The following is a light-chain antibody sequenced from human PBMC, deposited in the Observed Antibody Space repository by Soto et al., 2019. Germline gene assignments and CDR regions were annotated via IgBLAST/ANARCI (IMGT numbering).Light chain of an antibody. V-gene: IGKV3D-15*01. J-gene: IGKJ5*01. CDR1: QSVNTN. Sequence: VLTQSPGTLSLSPGERATLSCRASQSVNTNSLVWYQQRPGQAPRLVIYGASSRATGIPDRFSGSGSGTDFTLTISSLQSEDSAFYYCQQYNKWPITFGQGTRLEIK. CDR3: QQYNKWPIT. CDR2: GAS.